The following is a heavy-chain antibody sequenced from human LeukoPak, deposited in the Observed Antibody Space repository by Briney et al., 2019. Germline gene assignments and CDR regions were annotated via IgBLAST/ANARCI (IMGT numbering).Heavy chain of an antibody. V-gene: IGHV3-33*01. Sequence: GGSLRLSCAASGFTFSSYGMHWVRQAPGKGLEWVAVIWYDGSNKYYADSVKGRFTISRDNSKNTLYLQMNSLRAKDTAVYYCATPLNSGSDKGGFDYWGQGTLVTVSS. CDR2: IWYDGSNK. J-gene: IGHJ4*02. CDR1: GFTFSSYG. CDR3: ATPLNSGSDKGGFDY. D-gene: IGHD1-26*01.